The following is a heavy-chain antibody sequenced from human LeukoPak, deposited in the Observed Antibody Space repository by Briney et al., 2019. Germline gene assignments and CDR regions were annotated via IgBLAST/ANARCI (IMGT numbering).Heavy chain of an antibody. CDR3: ARDPTTYSSGWFQH. CDR1: GYTFTSYG. Sequence: ASVKVSCKASGYTFTSYGISWVRQAPGQGLEWMGWISAYNGNTNYAQKLQGRVTMTTDTSTSTAYMELRSLRSDDTAVYYCARDPTTYSSGWFQHWGQGTLVTVSS. J-gene: IGHJ1*01. D-gene: IGHD6-19*01. V-gene: IGHV1-18*01. CDR2: ISAYNGNT.